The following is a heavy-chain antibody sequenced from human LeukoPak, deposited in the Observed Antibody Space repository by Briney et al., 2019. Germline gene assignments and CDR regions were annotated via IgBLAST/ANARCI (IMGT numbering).Heavy chain of an antibody. CDR2: MNPNSGNT. D-gene: IGHD3-10*01. CDR1: GYTFTSYD. CDR3: ASGVVLWFGESDYGMDV. Sequence: ASVKVSCKASGYTFTSYDINWVRQATGQGLEWMGWMNPNSGNTGYAQKFQGRVTMTRNTSISTAYMELSSLRSEDTAVYYRASGVVLWFGESDYGMDVWGQGTTVTVSS. V-gene: IGHV1-8*01. J-gene: IGHJ6*02.